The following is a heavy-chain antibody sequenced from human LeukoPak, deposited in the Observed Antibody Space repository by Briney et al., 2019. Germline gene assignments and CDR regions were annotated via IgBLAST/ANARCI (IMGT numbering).Heavy chain of an antibody. CDR1: GGSISSSNW. CDR2: IYHSGST. D-gene: IGHD2-8*02. J-gene: IGHJ4*02. CDR3: AHLGASGYFDY. Sequence: SETLSLTCAVSGGSISSSNWWSWFPKPPGRGLEGFGEIYHSGSTNYTPSLKSRVTISVDKSKNQFSLKLSSVTAADTAVYYCAHLGASGYFDYWGQGTLVTVSS. V-gene: IGHV4-4*02.